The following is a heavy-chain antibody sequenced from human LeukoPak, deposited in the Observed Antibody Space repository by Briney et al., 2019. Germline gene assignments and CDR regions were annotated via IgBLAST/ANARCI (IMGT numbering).Heavy chain of an antibody. CDR2: ITSSSNNI. V-gene: IGHV3-21*01. J-gene: IGHJ4*02. CDR3: ARDRGYFDN. CDR1: GFTFSIYS. Sequence: GGSLRLSCAASGFTFSIYSMNWVRQAPGKGLEWLSSITSSSNNIYYADSVKGRFTISRDNVQNSLYLQMNSLRAEDTAMYFCARDRGYFDNCGQGTLVTVSS.